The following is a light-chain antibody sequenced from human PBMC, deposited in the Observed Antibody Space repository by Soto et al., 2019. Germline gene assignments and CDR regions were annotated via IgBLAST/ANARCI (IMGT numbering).Light chain of an antibody. Sequence: EIVMTQSPATLSVSPGERATLSCRASQSVSSNLAWYQQKPVQAPRLLIYGASTRATGIPARFSGSGSGTEFTLTISSLQSEDFAVYYGQQYNNWPSYTFGQGTKLEIK. V-gene: IGKV3-15*01. CDR2: GAS. CDR3: QQYNNWPSYT. J-gene: IGKJ2*01. CDR1: QSVSSN.